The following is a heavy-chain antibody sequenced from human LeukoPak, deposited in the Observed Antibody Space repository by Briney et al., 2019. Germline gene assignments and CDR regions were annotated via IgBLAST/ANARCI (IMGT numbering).Heavy chain of an antibody. CDR1: GFTFSSYS. CDR3: ARAVPAQDYYYYYMDV. CDR2: ISSSSSYI. Sequence: GGSLRLSCAASGFTFSSYSMNWVRQAPGKGLEWVSSISSSSSYIYYADSVKGRFTISRDNAKNSLYLQMNSLRAEDTAVYYCARAVPAQDYYYYYMDVWGKGTTVTVSS. V-gene: IGHV3-21*01. D-gene: IGHD1-1*01. J-gene: IGHJ6*03.